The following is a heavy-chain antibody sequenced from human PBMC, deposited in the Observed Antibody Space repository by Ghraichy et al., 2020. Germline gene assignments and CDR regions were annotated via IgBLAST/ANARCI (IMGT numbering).Heavy chain of an antibody. CDR1: GFTFTSSA. CDR3: AAGDGLGY. D-gene: IGHD3-16*01. V-gene: IGHV1-58*02. CDR2: IVVGSGNT. J-gene: IGHJ4*02. Sequence: SVKVSCKASGFTFTSSAIPWVRQARRQRLEWIGWIVVGSGNTNYAQKFQERVTITRDMSTSTAYMELSSLRSEDTAVYYCAAGDGLGYWGQGTLVTVSS.